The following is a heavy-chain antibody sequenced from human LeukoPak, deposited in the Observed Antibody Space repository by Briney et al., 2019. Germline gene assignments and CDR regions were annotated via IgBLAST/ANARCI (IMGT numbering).Heavy chain of an antibody. CDR2: ISNSGHSV. V-gene: IGHV3-48*03. CDR1: GFTFSSYE. J-gene: IGHJ4*02. D-gene: IGHD6-19*01. Sequence: GGSLRLSCAASGFTFSSYEMNWVRQAPGKGLEWVSYISNSGHSVYYAGSVQGRFTISRDNTKNSLYLQMNSLRAEDTAVYYCTGRLVEDYWGQGTLVTVSS. CDR3: TGRLVEDY.